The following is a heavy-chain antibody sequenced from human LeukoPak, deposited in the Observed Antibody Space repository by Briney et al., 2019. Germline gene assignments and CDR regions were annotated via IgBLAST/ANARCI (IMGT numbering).Heavy chain of an antibody. D-gene: IGHD3-22*01. CDR1: GGSISSYY. CDR3: ARSPPYYYDSSGYYYNY. Sequence: PSETLSLTCTVSGGSISSYYWSWIRQPPGKGLEWIGYIYYSGSTNYNPSLKSRVTISVDTSKKQFSLKLSSVTAADTAVYYCARSPPYYYDSSGYYYNYWGQGTLVTVSS. V-gene: IGHV4-59*12. CDR2: IYYSGST. J-gene: IGHJ4*02.